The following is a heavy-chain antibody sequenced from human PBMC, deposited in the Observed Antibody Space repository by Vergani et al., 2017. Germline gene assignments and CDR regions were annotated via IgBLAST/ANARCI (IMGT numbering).Heavy chain of an antibody. D-gene: IGHD2-2*01. CDR2: IYYSGST. CDR3: ARGLRGVEYLLLDYYYYMDV. V-gene: IGHV4-59*01. J-gene: IGHJ6*03. CDR1: GGSISSYY. Sequence: QVQLQESGPGLVKPSETLSLTCTVSGGSISSYYWSWIRQPPGKGLEWIGYIYYSGSTNYNPSLKSRVTISVDTSKNQFSLKLSSVTAADTAVYYCARGLRGVEYLLLDYYYYMDVWGKGP.